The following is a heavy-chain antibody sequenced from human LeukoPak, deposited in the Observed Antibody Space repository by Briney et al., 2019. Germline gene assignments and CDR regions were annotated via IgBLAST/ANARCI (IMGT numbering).Heavy chain of an antibody. CDR2: IYYSGNT. CDR3: ARLRAPGSYHYRYFDL. D-gene: IGHD1-26*01. Sequence: PSETLSLTCTVSGGSIISSSNYWGWIRQPPGKGLEWIGSIYYSGNTYYNPSLTSRATISVDTSKNQFSLRLSSVTAADTAVYYCARLRAPGSYHYRYFDLWGRGTLVTVSS. V-gene: IGHV4-39*01. J-gene: IGHJ2*01. CDR1: GGSIISSSNY.